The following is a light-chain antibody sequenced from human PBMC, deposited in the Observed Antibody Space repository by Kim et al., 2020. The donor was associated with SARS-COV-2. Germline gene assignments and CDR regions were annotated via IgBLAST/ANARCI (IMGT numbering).Light chain of an antibody. CDR2: DAS. CDR3: HQYDNLPLT. Sequence: DIQMTQSPSSLSASVGDRVTITCQASQDINYSLNWYQQKPGKAPKLLIYDASNLETGVPSRFSGSRSGTDFTFTISSLQPEDFATYFCHQYDNLPLTFGGGTKL. V-gene: IGKV1-33*01. J-gene: IGKJ4*01. CDR1: QDINYS.